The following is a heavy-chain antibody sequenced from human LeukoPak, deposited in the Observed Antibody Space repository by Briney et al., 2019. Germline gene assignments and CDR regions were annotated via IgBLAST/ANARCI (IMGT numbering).Heavy chain of an antibody. CDR1: GYTFTSYD. J-gene: IGHJ6*03. Sequence: ASVKVSCKASGYTFTSYDINWVRQATGQGLAWMGWMNLNSGNTGYAQKFQGRVTMTRNTSISTAYMELSSLRSEDTAVYYCARTYYDFWSGLYYYYYMDVWGKGTTVTVSS. CDR3: ARTYYDFWSGLYYYYYMDV. V-gene: IGHV1-8*01. CDR2: MNLNSGNT. D-gene: IGHD3-3*01.